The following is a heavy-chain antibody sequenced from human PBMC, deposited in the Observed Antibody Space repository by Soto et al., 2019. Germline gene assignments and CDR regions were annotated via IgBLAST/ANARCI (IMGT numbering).Heavy chain of an antibody. CDR1: GFTFSSYS. Sequence: EVQLVESGGGLVKPGGSLRLSCAASGFTFSSYSMNWVRQAPGKGLEWVSSISSSSSYIYYADSVKVRFTISRDNAKNALYLQMNSPGAEDTALYYCAGEGGRRGGGYFDLWGRGTLVTVSS. D-gene: IGHD3-16*01. J-gene: IGHJ2*01. V-gene: IGHV3-21*01. CDR2: ISSSSSYI. CDR3: AGEGGRRGGGYFDL.